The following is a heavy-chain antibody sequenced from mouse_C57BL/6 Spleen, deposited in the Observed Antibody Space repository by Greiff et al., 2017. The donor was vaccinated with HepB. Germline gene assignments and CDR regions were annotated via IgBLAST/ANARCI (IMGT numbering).Heavy chain of an antibody. CDR1: GYTFTSYW. Sequence: VQLQQSGAELVKPGASVKLSCKASGYTFTSYWMHWVKQRPGQGLEWIGEINPSNGRTNYNEKFKSKATLTVDKSSSTAYMQLSSPTSEDSAVYYCARVITRDYWGQGTTLIVSS. V-gene: IGHV1S81*02. CDR2: INPSNGRT. J-gene: IGHJ2*01. CDR3: ARVITRDY. D-gene: IGHD6-1*01.